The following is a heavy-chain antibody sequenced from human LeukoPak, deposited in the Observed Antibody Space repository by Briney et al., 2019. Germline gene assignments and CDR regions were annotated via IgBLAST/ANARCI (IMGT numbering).Heavy chain of an antibody. V-gene: IGHV3-66*01. CDR2: IYSGGST. Sequence: ASVKVSCKASGGTFSSYAISWVRQAPGKGLEWVSVIYSGGSTYYADSVKGRFTISRDSAKNSLALQMHSLRAEDTAVYYCTGGSDKVLSGEYYYYMDVWGTGTTVTVSS. J-gene: IGHJ6*03. CDR3: TGGSDKVLSGEYYYYMDV. D-gene: IGHD2/OR15-2a*01. CDR1: GGTFSSYA.